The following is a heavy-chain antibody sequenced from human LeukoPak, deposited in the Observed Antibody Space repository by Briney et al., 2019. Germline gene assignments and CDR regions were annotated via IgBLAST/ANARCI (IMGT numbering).Heavy chain of an antibody. CDR3: ARDSSGFYYYGMDV. CDR1: GGSISNTNW. D-gene: IGHD6-19*01. Sequence: SSETLSLTCDVSGGSISNTNWWSWVRQPPGKGLEWIGSIYYSGSTYYNPSLKSRVTISVDTSKNQFSLKLSSVTAADTAVYYCARDSSGFYYYGMDVWGQGTTVTVSS. V-gene: IGHV4-4*02. J-gene: IGHJ6*02. CDR2: IYYSGST.